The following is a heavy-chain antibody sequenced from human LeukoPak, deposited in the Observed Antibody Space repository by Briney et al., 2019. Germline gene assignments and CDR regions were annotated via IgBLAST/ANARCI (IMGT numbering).Heavy chain of an antibody. D-gene: IGHD5-12*01. CDR3: AKPGYSGYYFDY. CDR1: GFTFSSYW. V-gene: IGHV3-7*02. J-gene: IGHJ4*02. Sequence: QPGGSLRLSCAASGFTFSSYWMSWVRQAPGKGLEWVANIKQDGSEKYYADSVKGRFTISRDKSKNTLYLQMNSLRAEDTAVYYCAKPGYSGYYFDYWGQGTLVTVSS. CDR2: IKQDGSEK.